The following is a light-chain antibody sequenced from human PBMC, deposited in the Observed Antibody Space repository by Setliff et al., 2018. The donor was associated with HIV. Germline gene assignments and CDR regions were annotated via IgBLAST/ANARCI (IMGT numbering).Light chain of an antibody. CDR3: SSYTTSSTYV. V-gene: IGLV2-14*03. CDR2: DVS. CDR1: SSDVGHYNY. J-gene: IGLJ1*01. Sequence: QSVLIQPASVSGSPGRSITISCTGTSSDVGHYNYVSWYQQHPGKAPKFMIYDVSNRPSGISNRFSGSKSGNTASLTISGLQAEDEADYYCSSYTTSSTYVFGTGTKVTVL.